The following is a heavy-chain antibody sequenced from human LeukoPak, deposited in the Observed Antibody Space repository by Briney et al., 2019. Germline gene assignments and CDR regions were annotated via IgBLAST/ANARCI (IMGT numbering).Heavy chain of an antibody. D-gene: IGHD3-22*01. CDR2: IYYSGST. V-gene: IGHV4-39*01. CDR3: ARHPPGYFDISGPDY. Sequence: SETLSLTCTVSGGSISSSSYYWGWIRQPPGKGLEWIGIIYYSGSTDYNPSLKSRVTISLDTSKRHFFLNLTSVTAADTAVYYCARHPPGYFDISGPDYWGQGTLVTVSS. J-gene: IGHJ4*02. CDR1: GGSISSSSYY.